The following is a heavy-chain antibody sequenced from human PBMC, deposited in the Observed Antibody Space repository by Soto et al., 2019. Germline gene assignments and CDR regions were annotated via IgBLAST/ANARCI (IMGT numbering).Heavy chain of an antibody. CDR3: ARDRGRIAARPNWFDP. D-gene: IGHD6-6*01. V-gene: IGHV3-33*01. CDR1: GFTFSSYC. Sequence: SLRLSCAASGFTFSSYCMHWVRQSPCKGLEWVAVIWYDGSNKYYADSVKGRFTISRDNSKNTLYLQMNSLRAEDTAVYYCARDRGRIAARPNWFDPWGQGTLVTVSS. J-gene: IGHJ5*02. CDR2: IWYDGSNK.